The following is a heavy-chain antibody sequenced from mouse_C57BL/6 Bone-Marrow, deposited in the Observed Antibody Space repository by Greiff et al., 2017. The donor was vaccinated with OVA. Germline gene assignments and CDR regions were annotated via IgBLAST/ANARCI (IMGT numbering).Heavy chain of an antibody. CDR3: ARYTTVVATNAMDD. V-gene: IGHV7-3*01. Sequence: EVKLVESGGGLVQPGGSLSLSCAASGFTFTDYYMSWVRQPPGKALEWLGFISNKANGSTSEYSASVKGRFTISRDNSQSILYLQMNALRAEDSATYDGARYTTVVATNAMDDWGKGTSVTVSS. CDR2: ISNKANGSTS. CDR1: GFTFTDYY. D-gene: IGHD1-1*01. J-gene: IGHJ4*01.